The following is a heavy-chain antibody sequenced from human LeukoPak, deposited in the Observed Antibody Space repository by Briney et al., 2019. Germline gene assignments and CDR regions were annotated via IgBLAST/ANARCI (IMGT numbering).Heavy chain of an antibody. Sequence: RPGGSLRLSCAASGFTFSSYEMSWVRQAPGKGLEWVSGINWNGGSTGYADSVKGRFTISRDNAKNSLYLQMNSLRAEDTALYYCARLGVGWAFDIWGQGTMVTVSS. CDR1: GFTFSSYE. CDR3: ARLGVGWAFDI. V-gene: IGHV3-20*04. CDR2: INWNGGST. J-gene: IGHJ3*02. D-gene: IGHD3-10*01.